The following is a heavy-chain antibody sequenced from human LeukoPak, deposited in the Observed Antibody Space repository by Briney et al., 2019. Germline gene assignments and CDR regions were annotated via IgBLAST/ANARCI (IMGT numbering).Heavy chain of an antibody. V-gene: IGHV4-34*01. J-gene: IGHJ4*02. CDR1: GGSFSGYY. CDR3: ARGLVYYDFWSGYYLVFFDY. CDR2: INHSGST. Sequence: SETLSLTCAVYGGSFSGYYWSWIRQPPGKGLEWIGEINHSGSTNYNPSLKSRVTISVDTSKNQFSLKLSSVTAADTAVYYCARGLVYYDFWSGYYLVFFDYWGQGTLVTVSS. D-gene: IGHD3-3*01.